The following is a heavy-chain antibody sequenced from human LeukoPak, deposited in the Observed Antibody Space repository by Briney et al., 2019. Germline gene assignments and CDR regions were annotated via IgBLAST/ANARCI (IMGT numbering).Heavy chain of an antibody. D-gene: IGHD3-10*01. Sequence: GGSLRLSCAASGFTFSNAWMSWVRQAPGKGLEWVAVISYDGSNKYYADSVKGRFTISRDNSKNTLYLQMNSLRAEDTAVYYCATLYYYGSGTPNDYWGQGTLVTVSS. CDR3: ATLYYYGSGTPNDY. V-gene: IGHV3-30*03. CDR2: ISYDGSNK. CDR1: GFTFSNAW. J-gene: IGHJ4*02.